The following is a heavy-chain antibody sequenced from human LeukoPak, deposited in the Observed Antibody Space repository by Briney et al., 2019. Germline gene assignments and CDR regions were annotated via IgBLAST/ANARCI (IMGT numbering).Heavy chain of an antibody. D-gene: IGHD4-23*01. J-gene: IGHJ5*02. Sequence: ASVKVSCKASGGTFSSYAISWVRQAPGQGLEWIGWMNPNSGNTGYAQKFQGRVTLTRRTSISTAYMELRSLTSEDTAVYYCARDYGGNSGWFDPWGQGTLVTVSS. CDR2: MNPNSGNT. CDR3: ARDYGGNSGWFDP. V-gene: IGHV1-8*02. CDR1: GGTFSSYA.